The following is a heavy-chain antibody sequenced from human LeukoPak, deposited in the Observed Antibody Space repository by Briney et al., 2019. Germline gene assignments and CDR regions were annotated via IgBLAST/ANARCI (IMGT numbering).Heavy chain of an antibody. D-gene: IGHD3-22*01. Sequence: TSETLSLTCAVSGGSISSGNWWSWVRQPPGKGLEWIGEIYHSGSTIYNPALKSRVTISVDKSRNQFSLKLSSVTAADTAVYYCARSTRLRNYYDSSGYYFLRGRYYFDYWGQGTLVTVSS. J-gene: IGHJ4*02. CDR1: GGSISSGNW. V-gene: IGHV4-4*02. CDR2: IYHSGST. CDR3: ARSTRLRNYYDSSGYYFLRGRYYFDY.